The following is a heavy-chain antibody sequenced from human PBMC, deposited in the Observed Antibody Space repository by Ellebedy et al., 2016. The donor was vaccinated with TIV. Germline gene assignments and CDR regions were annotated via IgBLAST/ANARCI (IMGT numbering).Heavy chain of an antibody. CDR3: ARGSGGSFGMDV. D-gene: IGHD1-26*01. J-gene: IGHJ6*02. Sequence: AASVKVSCKASGGTFSSYAFSWVRQAPGQGLEWIGRIIPILDKTNFAQKFQGRVTITADKSTTTVYMDVSSLRVEDTGVYYCARGSGGSFGMDVWGQGTTVTVS. CDR1: GGTFSSYA. V-gene: IGHV1-69*04. CDR2: IIPILDKT.